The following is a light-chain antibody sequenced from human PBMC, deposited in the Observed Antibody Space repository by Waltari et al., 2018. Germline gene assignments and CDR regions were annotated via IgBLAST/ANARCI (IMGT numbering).Light chain of an antibody. CDR1: SSDVGSYKY. Sequence: QSALTQPASVSGSPGQSITISCTGTSSDVGSYKYVSWYQQHPGKAPKLLIYDVSFRPSGVSHRFSGSKSGNTASLTISGLQAEDEADDYCSSYTNSGALVVFGGGTKVTVL. V-gene: IGLV2-14*03. J-gene: IGLJ2*01. CDR2: DVS. CDR3: SSYTNSGALVV.